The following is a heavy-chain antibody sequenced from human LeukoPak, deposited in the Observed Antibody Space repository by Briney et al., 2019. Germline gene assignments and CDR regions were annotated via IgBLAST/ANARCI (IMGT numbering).Heavy chain of an antibody. Sequence: SETLSLTCTVSGGSISSYYWSWIRQPPGKGLEWIGSIYYSGSTYYNPPLKSRVTISVDTSKNQFSLKLSSVTAADTAVYYCARHGPYYDYVPHYFDYWGQGTLVTVSS. V-gene: IGHV4-59*05. CDR3: ARHGPYYDYVPHYFDY. J-gene: IGHJ4*02. CDR1: GGSISSYY. D-gene: IGHD3-16*01. CDR2: IYYSGST.